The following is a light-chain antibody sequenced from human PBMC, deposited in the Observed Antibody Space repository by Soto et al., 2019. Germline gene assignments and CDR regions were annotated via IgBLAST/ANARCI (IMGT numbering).Light chain of an antibody. CDR3: QQANSFPIT. CDR2: EAS. J-gene: IGKJ5*01. CDR1: QGITNR. Sequence: DSQMTQSPCSVSASVGDRVTITCRASQGITNRLSWYQQKPVKAPKLLIYEASSLQSGVPSRISGSGSGTDFTLTTSSLQPEDFATYYCQQANSFPITFGQGTRLEIK. V-gene: IGKV1D-12*01.